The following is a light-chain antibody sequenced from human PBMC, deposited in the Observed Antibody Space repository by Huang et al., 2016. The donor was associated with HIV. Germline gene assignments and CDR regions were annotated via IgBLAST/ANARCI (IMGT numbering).Light chain of an antibody. CDR3: HQYGSPPFT. CDR1: QSVSSNY. CDR2: GAS. V-gene: IGKV3-20*01. Sequence: EIVLTQSLGTLSLSTGKRATHSCGASQSVSSNYLDMYLQKPGQAPTHLIYGASSRATDIPDVYSGSGSVTNFTLTISRLEPEDFAVYYCHQYGSPPFTFGPGTKVDIK. J-gene: IGKJ3*01.